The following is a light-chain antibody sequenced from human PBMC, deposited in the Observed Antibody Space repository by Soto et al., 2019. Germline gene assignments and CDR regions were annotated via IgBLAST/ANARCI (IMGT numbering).Light chain of an antibody. CDR1: QGISSY. J-gene: IGKJ4*01. Sequence: DIQLTQSPSFLSASVGDRVTIACRASQGISSYLAWYQQKPGRAPKLLIYDASTLQSGVPSRFSGIGSGTDFTLTISSLQPEDVATYYCQKYDSAPLTFGGGTKVEIK. CDR2: DAS. V-gene: IGKV1-9*01. CDR3: QKYDSAPLT.